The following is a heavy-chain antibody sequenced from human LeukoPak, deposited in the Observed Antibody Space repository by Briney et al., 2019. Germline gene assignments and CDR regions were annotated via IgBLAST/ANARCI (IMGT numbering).Heavy chain of an antibody. J-gene: IGHJ4*02. V-gene: IGHV4-4*07. CDR3: ASASGY. CDR1: GDSISSDY. CDR2: IYTTGST. Sequence: SETLSLTCSVSGDSISSDYSSWIRQLAGKGLEWIGRIYTTGSTNYNPSLKSRVTMSVDMSKNQFSLKLSSVTAADTAVYYCASASGYWGQGTLVTVSS. D-gene: IGHD6-19*01.